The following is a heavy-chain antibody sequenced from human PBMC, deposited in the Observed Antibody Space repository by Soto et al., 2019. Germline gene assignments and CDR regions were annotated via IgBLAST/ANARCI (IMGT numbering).Heavy chain of an antibody. J-gene: IGHJ4*02. CDR2: ISGSGGGT. CDR1: GFTLSSYA. D-gene: IGHD1-1*01. V-gene: IGHV3-23*01. CDR3: AADPHRTGY. Sequence: EVQLLESGGGLVQPGGSLRLSCEASGFTLSSYAMSWVRQAPGKGLEWVSAISGSGGGTYYADSVKGRFTISRDNSKNTLDVQMNSLRTDDRAVCYGAADPHRTGYGGQGTLVTV.